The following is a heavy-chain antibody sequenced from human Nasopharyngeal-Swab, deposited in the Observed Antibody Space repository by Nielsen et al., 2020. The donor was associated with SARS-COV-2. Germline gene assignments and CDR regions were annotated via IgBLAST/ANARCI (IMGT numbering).Heavy chain of an antibody. CDR2: ISYDGSNK. D-gene: IGHD5-24*01. CDR1: GFPFSSYG. V-gene: IGHV3-30*03. J-gene: IGHJ4*02. Sequence: GESLKISCAASGFPFSSYGMHWVRQAPGKGLEWVAVISYDGSNKYYADSVKGRFTISRDNSKNTLYLQMNSLRAEDTAVYYCARDRGDGYNLYYFDYWGQGTLVTVSS. CDR3: ARDRGDGYNLYYFDY.